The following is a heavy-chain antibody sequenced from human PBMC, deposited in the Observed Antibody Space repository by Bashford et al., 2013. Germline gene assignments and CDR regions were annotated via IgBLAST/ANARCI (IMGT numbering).Heavy chain of an antibody. CDR2: IWSDGSST. Sequence: VRQAPGKGLEWVSIIWSDGSSTYYADSVEGRFTMSRDNSKNTLYLQMNSLRAEDTAVYYCARDFAGTYDHWGQGTLVTVSS. J-gene: IGHJ5*02. V-gene: IGHV3-33*01. CDR3: ARDFAGTYDH. D-gene: IGHD6-13*01.